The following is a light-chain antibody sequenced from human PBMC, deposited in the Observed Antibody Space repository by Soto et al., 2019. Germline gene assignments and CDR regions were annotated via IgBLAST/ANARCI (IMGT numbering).Light chain of an antibody. Sequence: QSVLTQPPSASGTPGQRVTISCSGSSPNIGSNTVNWYQQVPGTAPKLLIYNNNQRPSGVPDRFSGSKSGTSASLAISGLQSEDEADYYCAAWDDSLNGWVFGGGTKLTVL. CDR2: NNN. CDR1: SPNIGSNT. J-gene: IGLJ3*02. V-gene: IGLV1-44*01. CDR3: AAWDDSLNGWV.